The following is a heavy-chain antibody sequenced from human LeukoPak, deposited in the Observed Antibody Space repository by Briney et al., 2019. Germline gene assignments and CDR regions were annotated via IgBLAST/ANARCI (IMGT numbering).Heavy chain of an antibody. CDR3: ARGRSGLAAAGTYDY. Sequence: GASVKVSCKASGYTFTSSDINWVRQATGQGLEWMGWINPKSGRTGYAKKFQARASMTMNTSISTAYMEVSSLRFEDTAVYYCARGRSGLAAAGTYDYWGQGTLITVSS. CDR2: INPKSGRT. V-gene: IGHV1-8*01. J-gene: IGHJ4*02. D-gene: IGHD6-13*01. CDR1: GYTFTSSD.